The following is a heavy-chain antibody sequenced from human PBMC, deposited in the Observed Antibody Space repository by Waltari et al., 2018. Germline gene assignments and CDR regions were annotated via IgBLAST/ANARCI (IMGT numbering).Heavy chain of an antibody. Sequence: QLQLQESGSGLVKPSQTLYLTCAVSGGSISSGGYSWSWIRQPPGKGLEWIGYIYHSGSTYYNPSLKSRVTISVDRSKNQFSLKLSSVTAADTAVYYCARVVKDYGGKRAVFFDYWGQGTLVTVSS. J-gene: IGHJ4*02. D-gene: IGHD4-17*01. CDR3: ARVVKDYGGKRAVFFDY. CDR2: IYHSGST. CDR1: GGSISSGGYS. V-gene: IGHV4-30-2*01.